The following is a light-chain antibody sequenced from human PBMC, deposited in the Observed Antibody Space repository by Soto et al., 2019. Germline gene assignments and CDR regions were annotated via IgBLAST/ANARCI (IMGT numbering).Light chain of an antibody. J-gene: IGLJ1*01. Sequence: QSVLAQPPSASGTPGQTVIISCSGSTSNIGSNTVNWHQQLPGTAPKVVIYSNNQRPSGVPDRFSGSKSGTSASLAISGLQAEDEADYYCAAWDDSLNGYVFGGGTKLTVL. CDR3: AAWDDSLNGYV. CDR1: TSNIGSNT. CDR2: SNN. V-gene: IGLV1-44*01.